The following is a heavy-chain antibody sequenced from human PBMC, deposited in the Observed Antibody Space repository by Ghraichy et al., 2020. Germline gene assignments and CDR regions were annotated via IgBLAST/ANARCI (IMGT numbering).Heavy chain of an antibody. D-gene: IGHD4-17*01. Sequence: ASVKVSCKASGYTFTSYDINWVRQATGQGLEWMGWMNPNSGNTGYAQKFQGRVTMTRNTSISTAYMELSSLRSEDTAVYYCARGLKTVTTLFRFVPSTYYYYGMDVWGQGTTVTVSS. CDR1: GYTFTSYD. J-gene: IGHJ6*02. V-gene: IGHV1-8*01. CDR2: MNPNSGNT. CDR3: ARGLKTVTTLFRFVPSTYYYYGMDV.